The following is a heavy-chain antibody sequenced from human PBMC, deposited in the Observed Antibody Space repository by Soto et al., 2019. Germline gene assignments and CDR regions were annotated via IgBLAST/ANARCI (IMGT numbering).Heavy chain of an antibody. J-gene: IGHJ4*02. D-gene: IGHD5-18*01. V-gene: IGHV1-46*03. CDR1: GYTFTSYY. CDR2: INLSGGST. CDR3: ARDGGWIQLCLDY. Sequence: QVQLVQSGAEVKKPGASVKISCKASGYTFTSYYMHWVRQAPGQGLEWMGIINLSGGSTSYAQKFQGRVTMTRDTSTSTVYLEVSSLRSEDTAVYYCARDGGWIQLCLDYWGQGTLVTVSS.